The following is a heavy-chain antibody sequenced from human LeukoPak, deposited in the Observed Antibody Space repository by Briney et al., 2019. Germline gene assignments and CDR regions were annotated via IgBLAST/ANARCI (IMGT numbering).Heavy chain of an antibody. Sequence: PSETLSLTCTVSGGSISSSYWSWIRQPQGKGLEWIGYIYYSGSTNYNPSLKSRVTMSVDTSKNQFSLKLSSVTAADTAVYYCARHSNSGYADWFDPWGQGTLVTVSS. CDR2: IYYSGST. CDR3: ARHSNSGYADWFDP. V-gene: IGHV4-59*08. CDR1: GGSISSSY. D-gene: IGHD5-12*01. J-gene: IGHJ5*02.